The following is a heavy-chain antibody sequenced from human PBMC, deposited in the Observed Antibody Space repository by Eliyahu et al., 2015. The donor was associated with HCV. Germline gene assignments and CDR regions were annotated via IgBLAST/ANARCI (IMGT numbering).Heavy chain of an antibody. CDR1: GFTFSDFW. CDR3: TRETMDV. V-gene: IGHV3-74*01. J-gene: IGHJ6*02. Sequence: EVQLVESGGGLVQPGGSLRLSCAVSGFTFSDFWMHWVRXAPGKGVEWVSRINGDGSSTNYADSVKGRFTLSRDNAKTTLYLQMSTLRAEDTAVYYCTRETMDVWGQGTTVTVSS. CDR2: INGDGSST.